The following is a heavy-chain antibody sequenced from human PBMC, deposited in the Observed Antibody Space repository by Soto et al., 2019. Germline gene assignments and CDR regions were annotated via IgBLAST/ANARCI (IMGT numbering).Heavy chain of an antibody. CDR1: GFTFSSYG. J-gene: IGHJ3*02. Sequence: PGGSLRLSCAASGFTFSSYGMHWVRQAPGKGLEWVAVISYDGSNKYYADSVKGRFTISRDNSKNTLYLQMNSLRAEDTAVYYCAKGGYCSGGSCYAADDAFDIWGQGTTVTVSS. D-gene: IGHD2-15*01. CDR2: ISYDGSNK. CDR3: AKGGYCSGGSCYAADDAFDI. V-gene: IGHV3-30*18.